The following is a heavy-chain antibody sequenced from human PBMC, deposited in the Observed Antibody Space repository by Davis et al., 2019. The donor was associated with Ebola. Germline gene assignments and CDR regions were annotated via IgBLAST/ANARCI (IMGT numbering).Heavy chain of an antibody. CDR1: GGSISSSSYY. CDR2: IYYSGST. CDR3: ARSHSDWLLPFDY. D-gene: IGHD3-9*01. V-gene: IGHV4-39*07. J-gene: IGHJ4*02. Sequence: GSLRLSCTVSGGSISSSSYYWGWIRQPPGKGLEWIGTIYYSGSTHYNPSLKSRVTISVDTSKNQFSLRLNSVTAADTAVYYRARSHSDWLLPFDYWGQGTLATVSS.